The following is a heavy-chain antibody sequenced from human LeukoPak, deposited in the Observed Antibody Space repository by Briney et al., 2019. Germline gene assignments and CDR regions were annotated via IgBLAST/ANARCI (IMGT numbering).Heavy chain of an antibody. J-gene: IGHJ4*02. Sequence: GGSLRLSCAASGFTFSSYAMSWVRQAPGKGLEWVSAISGSGGSTYYADSVEGRFTISRDNSKNTLFLQMNSLRAEDTAVYYCARVPASSVSRGYFDYWGQGTLVTVSS. CDR1: GFTFSSYA. CDR2: ISGSGGST. CDR3: ARVPASSVSRGYFDY. V-gene: IGHV3-23*01.